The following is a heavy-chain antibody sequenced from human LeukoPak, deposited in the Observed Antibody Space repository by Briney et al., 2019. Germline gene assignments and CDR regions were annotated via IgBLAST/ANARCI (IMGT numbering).Heavy chain of an antibody. CDR2: FDPKEGER. J-gene: IGHJ4*02. Sequence: ASVKVSCKVSGDTLTELSMHWVRQAPGKGLEWMGGFDPKEGERVYAQKFQGRVTMTEDTSTDTAYMELNSLSSEDTAVYYCSSSGVEEWQGLHFWGQGTLVTVSS. V-gene: IGHV1-24*01. CDR3: SSSGVEEWQGLHF. D-gene: IGHD3-3*01. CDR1: GDTLTELS.